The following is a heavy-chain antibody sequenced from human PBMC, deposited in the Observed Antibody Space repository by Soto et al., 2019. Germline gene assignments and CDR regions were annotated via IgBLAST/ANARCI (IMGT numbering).Heavy chain of an antibody. CDR1: GDSITSIYH. CDR3: ARGFRRSPRYGSGSYYKGWFYYYYVMDV. D-gene: IGHD3-10*01. J-gene: IGHJ6*02. V-gene: IGHV4-38-2*01. Sequence: PPEKLRLTYAVSGDSITSIYHWAWIPPPPGRGLGGVASIYHIGTTHYNPSLKSRVTISVDTSKKQFSLKLRSVTAADSAVYYCARGFRRSPRYGSGSYYKGWFYYYYVMDVCGQASTVIVSS. CDR2: IYHIGTT.